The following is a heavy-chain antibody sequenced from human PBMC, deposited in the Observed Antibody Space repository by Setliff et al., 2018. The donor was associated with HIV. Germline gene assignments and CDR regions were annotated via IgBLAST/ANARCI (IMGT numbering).Heavy chain of an antibody. CDR1: GYYPSIDY. J-gene: IGHJ1*01. CDR3: VRAFDQDFHN. Sequence: VASVKVSCKTFGYYPSIDYMHWVRQAPGRGLEWLGVVNPYNDNLCYKADYEQKFQGRISITRDTSGNTLFLELGPLRSDDSATYYFVRAFDQDFHNWGQGTVVTVSS. CDR2: VNPYNDNLCYKA. V-gene: IGHV1-46*01. D-gene: IGHD3-9*01.